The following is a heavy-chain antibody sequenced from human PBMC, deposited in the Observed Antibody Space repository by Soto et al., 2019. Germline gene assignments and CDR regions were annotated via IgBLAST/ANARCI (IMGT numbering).Heavy chain of an antibody. D-gene: IGHD3-3*02. V-gene: IGHV4-39*01. CDR2: IYYSGST. J-gene: IGHJ5*02. Sequence: SETLSLTCTVSGGSISSSNYHWGWIRQPPGKGLEWIGSIYYSGSTYYNPSLKSRVTISVDTSKNQFSLKLSSVTAADTAVYYCASPKIAFYNWFDPWGQGTLVTVSS. CDR3: ASPKIAFYNWFDP. CDR1: GGSISSSNYH.